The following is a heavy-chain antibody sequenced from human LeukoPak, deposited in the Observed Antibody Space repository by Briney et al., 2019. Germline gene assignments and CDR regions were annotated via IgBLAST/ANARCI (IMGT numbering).Heavy chain of an antibody. CDR1: GGSISSDNYY. Sequence: PSETLSLTCTVSGGSISSDNYYWSWIRQPPGKGLEWIGYIYYSGGTNYNPSLKSRVTISVDTSKKQFSLKVSSVTAADTAVSYCARGAFFSGYMDVWGKGTTVTISS. CDR3: ARGAFFSGYMDV. D-gene: IGHD3-3*02. CDR2: IYYSGGT. J-gene: IGHJ6*03. V-gene: IGHV4-61*01.